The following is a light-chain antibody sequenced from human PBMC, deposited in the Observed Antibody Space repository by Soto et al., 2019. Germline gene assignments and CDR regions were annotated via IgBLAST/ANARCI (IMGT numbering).Light chain of an antibody. V-gene: IGKV3-20*01. CDR3: QQYGSSWWT. J-gene: IGKJ1*01. Sequence: EIVLTQSPDTLSLFPGERATLSCRASQSISSTYLAWYQQKPGQAPRPLISAASNRATGTPDRFSGSGSGTDFTLTISRLEPEDFAVYYCQQYGSSWWTFGQGTKVEVK. CDR2: AAS. CDR1: QSISSTY.